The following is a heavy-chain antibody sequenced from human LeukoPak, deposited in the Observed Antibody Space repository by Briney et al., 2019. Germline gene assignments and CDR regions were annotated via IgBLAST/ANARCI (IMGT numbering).Heavy chain of an antibody. Sequence: GGSLRLSCAASGFTFSSYWMHWVRQAPGKGLVWVSRINSDGSSTNYADSVKGRFTISRDNAKNSLYLQMNSLRAEDTAVYYCARGAYGAGTRYYYGMDVWGQGTTVTVS. J-gene: IGHJ6*02. CDR3: ARGAYGAGTRYYYGMDV. CDR1: GFTFSSYW. CDR2: INSDGSST. V-gene: IGHV3-74*01. D-gene: IGHD3-10*01.